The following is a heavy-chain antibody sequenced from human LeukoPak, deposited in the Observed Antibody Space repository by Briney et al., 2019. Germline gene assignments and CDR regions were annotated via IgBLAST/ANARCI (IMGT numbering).Heavy chain of an antibody. J-gene: IGHJ5*02. CDR3: AKDDYYDSSGDPNWFDP. D-gene: IGHD3-22*01. CDR2: ISSSSSYI. CDR1: GFTFSSYC. Sequence: GGSLRLSCAASGFTFSSYCMDWVRQTPGKGLEWVSSISSSSSYIYYADSVKGRFTISRDNAKNSLYLQMNSLRAGDTGVYYCAKDDYYDSSGDPNWFDPWGQGTLVTVSS. V-gene: IGHV3-21*01.